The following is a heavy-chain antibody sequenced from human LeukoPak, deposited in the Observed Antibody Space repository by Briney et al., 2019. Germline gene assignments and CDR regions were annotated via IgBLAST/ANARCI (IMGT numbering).Heavy chain of an antibody. CDR3: ARGLNWNGGNMDV. J-gene: IGHJ6*03. Sequence: VASVKVSCKASGHTFTSYDINWVRQATGQGLEWMGWMNPNSGNTGYAQKFQDRVIMTRNTSISTVSMELSSLRSDDTAVYYCARGLNWNGGNMDVWGKGTTVTVSS. V-gene: IGHV1-8*01. D-gene: IGHD1-1*01. CDR2: MNPNSGNT. CDR1: GHTFTSYD.